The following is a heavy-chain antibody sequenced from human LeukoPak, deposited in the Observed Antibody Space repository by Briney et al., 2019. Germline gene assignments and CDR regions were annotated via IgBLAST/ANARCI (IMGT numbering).Heavy chain of an antibody. J-gene: IGHJ3*02. CDR1: GYSFTSYW. Sequence: GESLKISCKGSGYSFTSYWIGWVRQMPGKGLEWMGIIYPGDSDTRYSPSFQGQVTISADKSISTAYLQWSSLKASDTAMYYCARPVDSSGYRDAFDIWGQGTMVTVSS. V-gene: IGHV5-51*01. CDR3: ARPVDSSGYRDAFDI. CDR2: IYPGDSDT. D-gene: IGHD3-22*01.